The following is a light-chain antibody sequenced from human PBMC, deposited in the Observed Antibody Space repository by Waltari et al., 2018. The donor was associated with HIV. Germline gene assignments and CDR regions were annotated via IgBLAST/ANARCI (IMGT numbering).Light chain of an antibody. J-gene: IGKJ2*01. CDR2: DAS. V-gene: IGKV1-12*01. CDR3: QHAHGFPHT. Sequence: DIHLTQSQFSVPDSVGDRVNITCRAPESVGTSIAWYQQNPHRPPKLLMFDASRLQTGVPSRFSGSGSDADFNLTISRLQLEDFATYFCQHAHGFPHTFGRGTRLQI. CDR1: ESVGTS.